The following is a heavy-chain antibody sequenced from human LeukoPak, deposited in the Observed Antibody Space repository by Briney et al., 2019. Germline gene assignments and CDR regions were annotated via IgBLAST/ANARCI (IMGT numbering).Heavy chain of an antibody. D-gene: IGHD6-13*01. CDR3: ARDLSASWYSLGY. CDR2: TDWSGDAT. Sequence: GGSLRLSCVASTLTIGDYGMSWVRQAPGKGLEWVSGTDWSGDATSYSDSVKGRFTISRDNAKNSLYLQMTSLRAEDTAVYYCARDLSASWYSLGYWGQGTLVTVSS. V-gene: IGHV3-20*04. J-gene: IGHJ4*02. CDR1: TLTIGDYG.